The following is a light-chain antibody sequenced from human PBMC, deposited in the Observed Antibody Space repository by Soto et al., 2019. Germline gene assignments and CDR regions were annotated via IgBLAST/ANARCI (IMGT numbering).Light chain of an antibody. J-gene: IGLJ1*01. CDR3: QSYDRRLTAYV. CDR2: ANK. CDR1: SSNIGAGYE. V-gene: IGLV1-40*01. Sequence: QSVVTQPPSVSGAPGQTVTISCTGSSSNIGAGYEVHWYHQIPGTAPKLLVSANKNRPSGVPDRLSASKSGTSASRSIPGLQAEDEANYSCQSYDRRLTAYVFGTGTKLTVL.